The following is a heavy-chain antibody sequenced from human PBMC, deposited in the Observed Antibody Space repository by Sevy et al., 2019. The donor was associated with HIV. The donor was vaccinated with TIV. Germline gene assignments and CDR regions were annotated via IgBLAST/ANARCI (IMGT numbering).Heavy chain of an antibody. V-gene: IGHV4-59*01. Sequence: SETLSLTCSVSGVSISGYYWSWIRQPPGKGLEWIGYIYYNGRTNYKPSLKSRVTISVDTSKNQFSLKVNSVTAADTAVYYCARAYSEYYYGMDVWGLGTTVTVSS. CDR1: GVSISGYY. D-gene: IGHD4-4*01. CDR2: IYYNGRT. CDR3: ARAYSEYYYGMDV. J-gene: IGHJ6*02.